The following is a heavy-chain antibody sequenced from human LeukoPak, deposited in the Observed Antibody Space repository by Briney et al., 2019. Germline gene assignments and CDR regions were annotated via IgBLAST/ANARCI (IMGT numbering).Heavy chain of an antibody. CDR3: ARGFLPDSWFDP. CDR1: GGSISSGNYH. J-gene: IGHJ5*02. CDR2: IYTIGST. Sequence: PSQTLSLTCTVSGGSISSGNYHWSWIRQPAGKGLEWIGRIYTIGSTNYNPSLKSRVTISLDTSENRFSLKLSSVTAADTAVYYCARGFLPDSWFDPWGQGTLVTVPS. V-gene: IGHV4-61*02.